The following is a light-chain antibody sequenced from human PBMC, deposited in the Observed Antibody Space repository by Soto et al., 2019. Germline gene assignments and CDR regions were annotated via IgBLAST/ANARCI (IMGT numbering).Light chain of an antibody. V-gene: IGKV3-15*01. J-gene: IGKJ1*01. CDR2: GAS. CDR1: QSVNNN. CDR3: QHYNNWPPWT. Sequence: EIVMTQSPATLSVSPGERATLSCRASQSVNNNLAWYQQKFGQAPRLLIFGASTRATGIPARFSGSGSGTEFTLTISSLQSEDFAVSYCQHYNNWPPWTFGQGTRVEIK.